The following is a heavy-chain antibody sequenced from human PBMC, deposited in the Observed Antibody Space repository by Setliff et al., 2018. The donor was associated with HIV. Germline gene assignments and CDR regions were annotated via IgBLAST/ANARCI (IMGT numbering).Heavy chain of an antibody. V-gene: IGHV3-43*01. D-gene: IGHD3-3*01. CDR2: ISWNGDST. CDR1: GFTFDDYT. J-gene: IGHJ4*02. CDR3: AKDSPGDFWSGYSTPSLDS. Sequence: SGGSLRLSCAASGFTFDDYTMHWVRQAPGKGLEWVSLISWNGDSTYYADSVKGRFNISRDNSKNSLYLQMNSLRTEDTALYYCAKDSPGDFWSGYSTPSLDSWGQGTLVTVSS.